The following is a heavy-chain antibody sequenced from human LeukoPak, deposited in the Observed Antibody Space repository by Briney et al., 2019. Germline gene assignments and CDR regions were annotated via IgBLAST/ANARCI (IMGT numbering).Heavy chain of an antibody. V-gene: IGHV4-59*01. CDR1: GGSISSYY. CDR3: ARAGSGYSFDN. J-gene: IGHJ4*02. D-gene: IGHD3-22*01. Sequence: SETLPLTCTVSGGSISSYYWSWIRQPPGKGLEWIGYISNSGSTNNNPSLKSRLTMSIDTSKNQFSLRLNSVTAADTAVYYCARAGSGYSFDNWGQGKLVTDSS. CDR2: ISNSGST.